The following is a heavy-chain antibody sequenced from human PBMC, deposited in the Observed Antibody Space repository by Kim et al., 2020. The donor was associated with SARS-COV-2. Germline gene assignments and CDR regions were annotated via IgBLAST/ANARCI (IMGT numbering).Heavy chain of an antibody. CDR3: ARSNIVVVPAAIFPLIDY. Sequence: ASVKVSCKASGYTFTSYAMHWVRQAPGQRLEWMGWINAGNGNTQYSQKFQGRVTITRDTSASTAYMELSSLRSEDTAVYYCARSNIVVVPAAIFPLIDYWGQGTLVTVSS. CDR2: INAGNGNT. J-gene: IGHJ4*02. CDR1: GYTFTSYA. V-gene: IGHV1-3*01. D-gene: IGHD2-2*01.